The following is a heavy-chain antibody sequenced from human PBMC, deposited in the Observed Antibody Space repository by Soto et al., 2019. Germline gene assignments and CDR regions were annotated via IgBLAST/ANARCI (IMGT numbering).Heavy chain of an antibody. V-gene: IGHV3-23*01. D-gene: IGHD5-18*01. CDR2: ISGRGGST. Sequence: EVQLLESGGGLVQTGGSLRLSCAASGFTFSSYAMSWVRQAPGKGLEWVSAISGRGGSTYYADSVKGRFTISRYNSKNTLYLQMNSLRAEDTAVYYWAKEEFRGYSYVLSSDYWGQGPLVTVSS. J-gene: IGHJ4*02. CDR3: AKEEFRGYSYVLSSDY. CDR1: GFTFSSYA.